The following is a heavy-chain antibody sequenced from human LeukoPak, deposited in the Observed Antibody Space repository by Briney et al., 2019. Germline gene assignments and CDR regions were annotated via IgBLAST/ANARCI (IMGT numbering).Heavy chain of an antibody. J-gene: IGHJ1*01. D-gene: IGHD6-13*01. V-gene: IGHV1-46*01. CDR1: GYTFTSYY. CDR2: INPSGGSK. CDR3: AKDNSPYSNSWIQFFQH. Sequence: ASVKVSCKASGYTFTSYYMHWVRQAPGQGLEWMGIINPSGGSKSYAQKFQGRVTMTRDTSTSTVYMEMSSLRSEDTAVYYCAKDNSPYSNSWIQFFQHWGQGTLVTVSS.